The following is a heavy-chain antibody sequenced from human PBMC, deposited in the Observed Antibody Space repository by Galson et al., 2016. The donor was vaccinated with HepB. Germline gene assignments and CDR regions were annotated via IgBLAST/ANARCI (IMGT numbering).Heavy chain of an antibody. Sequence: SLRLSCAASGFNLDDYAMHWVRQAPGKGLEWVSGISWRSVNIDYADSVKGRFTISRDNAKNSLYLQMTSLRPEDTALYYCARDQTAVSGTGSWFDPWGQGTLVAVSS. D-gene: IGHD6-13*01. V-gene: IGHV3-9*01. CDR2: ISWRSVNI. J-gene: IGHJ5*02. CDR3: ARDQTAVSGTGSWFDP. CDR1: GFNLDDYA.